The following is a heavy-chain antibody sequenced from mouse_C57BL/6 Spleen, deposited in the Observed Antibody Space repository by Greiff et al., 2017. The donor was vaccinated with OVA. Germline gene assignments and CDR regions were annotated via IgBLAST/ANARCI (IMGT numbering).Heavy chain of an antibody. J-gene: IGHJ2*01. Sequence: VQLQESGAELVKPGASVKISCKASGYAFSSYWMNWVKQRPGKGLEWIGQIYPGDGDTNYNGKFKGKATLTADKSSSTAYMQLSSLTSEDAAVYFCARSDWDYFDYWGQGTTLTVSS. D-gene: IGHD4-1*01. V-gene: IGHV1-80*01. CDR3: ARSDWDYFDY. CDR1: GYAFSSYW. CDR2: IYPGDGDT.